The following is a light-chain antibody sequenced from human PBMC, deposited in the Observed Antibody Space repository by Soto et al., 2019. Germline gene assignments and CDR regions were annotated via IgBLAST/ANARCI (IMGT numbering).Light chain of an antibody. CDR3: SSYTTSSTQV. V-gene: IGLV2-14*01. CDR2: EVS. Sequence: QSALTQPASVSGSPGQSITISCTGTSSDVGYYNYVSWYQHHPGKVPKLMIYEVSNRPSGVSNRFSGSKSGNTASLTISGIQAEDEAAYYCSSYTTSSTQVFGGGTKLTFL. J-gene: IGLJ3*02. CDR1: SSDVGYYNY.